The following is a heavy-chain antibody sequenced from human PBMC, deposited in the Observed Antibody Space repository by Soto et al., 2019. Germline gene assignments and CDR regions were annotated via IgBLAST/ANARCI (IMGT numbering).Heavy chain of an antibody. CDR3: ATDRRAQTLGY. J-gene: IGHJ4*02. D-gene: IGHD7-27*01. V-gene: IGHV3-7*01. CDR2: IKEDGSEK. Sequence: EVQLVESGGGLVQPGGSLRLSCAASGFAFSSHWMNWVRQAPGKGLEWVASIKEDGSEKNYVDSVKGRFTISRDNAKTSLYLHMNNLRAEDTAVYYCATDRRAQTLGYWGRGTLVTFSS. CDR1: GFAFSSHW.